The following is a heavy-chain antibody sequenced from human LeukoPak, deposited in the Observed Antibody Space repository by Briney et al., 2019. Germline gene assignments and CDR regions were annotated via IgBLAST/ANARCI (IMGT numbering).Heavy chain of an antibody. Sequence: TGGSLRLSCAASGFTFDDYGMSWVRQAPGKGLEWVSGINWNGGSTGYADSVKGRFTISRDNAKNSLYLQMNSLRAEDTALYYWAISPGGTLAYWGQGTLVTVSS. J-gene: IGHJ4*02. CDR3: AISPGGTLAY. CDR2: INWNGGST. CDR1: GFTFDDYG. V-gene: IGHV3-20*04. D-gene: IGHD1-1*01.